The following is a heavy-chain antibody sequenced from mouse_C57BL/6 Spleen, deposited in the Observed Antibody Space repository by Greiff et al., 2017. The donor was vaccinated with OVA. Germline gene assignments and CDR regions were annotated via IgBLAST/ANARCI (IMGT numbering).Heavy chain of an antibody. CDR2: INPNNGGT. CDR3: ARGLRRAWFAY. J-gene: IGHJ3*01. CDR1: GYTFTDYN. V-gene: IGHV1-22*01. Sequence: VQLQQSGPELVKPGASVKMSCKASGYTFTDYNMHWVKQSHGKSLEWVGYINPNNGGTSYNQKFKGKATLTVNKSSSTAYMELRSLTSEDSAVYYCARGLRRAWFAYWGQGTLVTVSA. D-gene: IGHD2-4*01.